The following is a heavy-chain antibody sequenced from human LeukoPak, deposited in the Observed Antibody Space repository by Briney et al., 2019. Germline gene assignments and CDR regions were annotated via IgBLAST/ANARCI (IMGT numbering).Heavy chain of an antibody. D-gene: IGHD4-17*01. CDR3: ARVPSTVSHTVDY. Sequence: GESLKISCKGSGYSFTSYWIGWVRQMPGKGLEWMGIIYPGDSDTRYSPSFQGQVTISADKSISTAYLQWSSLKASDTAMYCCARVPSTVSHTVDYWGQGTLVTVSS. CDR2: IYPGDSDT. J-gene: IGHJ4*02. V-gene: IGHV5-51*01. CDR1: GYSFTSYW.